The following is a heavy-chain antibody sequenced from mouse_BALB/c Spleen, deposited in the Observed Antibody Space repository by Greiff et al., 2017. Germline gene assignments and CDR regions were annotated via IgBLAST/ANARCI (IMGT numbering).Heavy chain of an antibody. Sequence: VQLKESGPGLVKPSQSLSLTCTVTGYSITSDYAWNWIRQFPGNKLEWMGYISYSGSTSYNPSLKSRISITRDTSKNQFFLQLNSVTTEDTATYYCARWDYGSSYSFDYWGQGTTLTVSS. CDR2: ISYSGST. CDR3: ARWDYGSSYSFDY. J-gene: IGHJ2*01. D-gene: IGHD1-1*01. CDR1: GYSITSDYA. V-gene: IGHV3-2*02.